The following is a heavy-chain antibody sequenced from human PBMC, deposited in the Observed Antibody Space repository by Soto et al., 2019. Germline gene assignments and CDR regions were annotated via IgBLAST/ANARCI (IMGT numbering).Heavy chain of an antibody. Sequence: SETLSRTCAVYGGSFSGYYWIWIRQPPGKGLEWIGEINHSGSTNYNPSLKSRVTISVDTSKNQFSLKLSSVTAADTAVYYCARRRKASYYYYGMDVWGQGTTVTVSS. V-gene: IGHV4-34*01. CDR1: GGSFSGYY. CDR2: INHSGST. CDR3: ARRRKASYYYYGMDV. J-gene: IGHJ6*02.